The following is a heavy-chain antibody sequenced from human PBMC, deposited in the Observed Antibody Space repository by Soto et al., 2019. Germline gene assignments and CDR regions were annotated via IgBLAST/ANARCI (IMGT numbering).Heavy chain of an antibody. CDR2: IYYGGST. J-gene: IGHJ4*02. D-gene: IGHD6-13*01. Sequence: SETLSLTCTVSGDSISGSYYWGWIRQPPGKGLEWIGIIYYGGSTYSNPSLKSRVSISVDTSKNQFTLNLSSVTAADTAVYYCARRGSNSWSSFDYWGQGTQVTVSS. CDR3: ARRGSNSWSSFDY. CDR1: GDSISGSYY. V-gene: IGHV4-39*01.